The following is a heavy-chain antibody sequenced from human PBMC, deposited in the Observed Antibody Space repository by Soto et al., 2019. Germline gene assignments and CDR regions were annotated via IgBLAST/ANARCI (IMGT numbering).Heavy chain of an antibody. CDR1: GFTFSKYA. D-gene: IGHD3-3*01. J-gene: IGHJ4*02. Sequence: PGGSLRLSCAASGFTFSKYAMIWVRQAPGKGLEWVSGISVSGGSTYYADSVRGRFTISRDNSKNTLYLQMNSLRAEDTAVYYCAKDRDFWSGYFGGFDYWGQGTLVTVSS. CDR3: AKDRDFWSGYFGGFDY. V-gene: IGHV3-23*01. CDR2: ISVSGGST.